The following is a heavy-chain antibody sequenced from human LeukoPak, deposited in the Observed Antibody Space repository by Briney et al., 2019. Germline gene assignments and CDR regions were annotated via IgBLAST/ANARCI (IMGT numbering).Heavy chain of an antibody. D-gene: IGHD2-15*01. Sequence: PSQTLSLTCTVSGGSISSGGYYWSRIRQHPGKGLEWIGYIYYSGSTYYNPSLKSRVTISVDTSKNQFSLKLSSVTAADTAVYYCAREGVVVAARVSDAFDIWGQGTMVTVSS. CDR2: IYYSGST. CDR1: GGSISSGGYY. V-gene: IGHV4-31*03. J-gene: IGHJ3*02. CDR3: AREGVVVAARVSDAFDI.